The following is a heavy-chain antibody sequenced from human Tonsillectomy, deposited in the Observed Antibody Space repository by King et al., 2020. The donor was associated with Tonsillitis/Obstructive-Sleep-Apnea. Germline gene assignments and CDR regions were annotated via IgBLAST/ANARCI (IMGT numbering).Heavy chain of an antibody. V-gene: IGHV4-34*01. CDR1: GGSFSGYY. CDR2: INHSGGT. D-gene: IGHD3-9*01. J-gene: IGHJ4*02. Sequence: VQLPQWGAGLLKPSETLSLPCAVYGGSFSGYYWSWIRQPPGKGLEWIGEINHSGGTNYNPSLKSRVTISVDTSRNQFSLKLSSVTAADTAVYYCATDYDILTAYYYWGQGTLVTVSS. CDR3: ATDYDILTAYYY.